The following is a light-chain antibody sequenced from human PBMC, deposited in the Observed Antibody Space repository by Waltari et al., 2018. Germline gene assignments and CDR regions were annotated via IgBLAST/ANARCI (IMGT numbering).Light chain of an antibody. CDR3: NSDAGSNSVI. CDR1: SSDVGGYNY. CDR2: EVN. V-gene: IGLV2-8*01. Sequence: QSALTQPPSASGSPGQSVTISCTGTSSDVGGYNYVSWYQHHPGKAPKLIIYEVNKRPSGGPERFVGSKAANTASLTVSELQTEDEADYYCNSDAGSNSVIFGGGTKLTVL. J-gene: IGLJ2*01.